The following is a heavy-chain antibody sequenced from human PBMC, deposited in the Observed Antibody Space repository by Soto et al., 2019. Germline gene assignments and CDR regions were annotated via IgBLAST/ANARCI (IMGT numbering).Heavy chain of an antibody. CDR3: SHYDSETYYFDH. J-gene: IGHJ4*02. CDR1: GFSLSSSGVG. D-gene: IGHD3-16*01. V-gene: IGHV2-5*02. CDR2: IYWDDDK. Sequence: QITLKESGPTLVKPTQTLTLTCTFSGFSLSSSGVGVGWIRQPPEKALEWLALIYWDDDKRYSPSLKSRLTITKDTSKNQVVLTMTNMDPVDTGTYYCSHYDSETYYFDHWGQGTLVTVSS.